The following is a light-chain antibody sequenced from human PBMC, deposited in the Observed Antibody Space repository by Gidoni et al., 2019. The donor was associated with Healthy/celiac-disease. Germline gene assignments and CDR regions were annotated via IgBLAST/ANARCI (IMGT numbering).Light chain of an antibody. Sequence: QSVLTQPPSASGTPGQTITISCSESTSNIGSNPVNWYQHIPGASPTLLIYSNTQRPSGVPDRFSGSNSGTSAPLAISDLQSEDEADYYCATWVDRLNCLTFGGGTKLPVL. CDR3: ATWVDRLNCLT. CDR1: TSNIGSNP. V-gene: IGLV1-44*01. CDR2: SNT. J-gene: IGLJ2*01.